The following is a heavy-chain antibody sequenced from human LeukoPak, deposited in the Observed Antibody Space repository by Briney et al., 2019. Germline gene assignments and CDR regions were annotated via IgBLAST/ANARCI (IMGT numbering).Heavy chain of an antibody. CDR3: ARVYSTGWYYFDD. V-gene: IGHV4-39*07. CDR2: IYYSGST. CDR1: GGSISSSSYY. J-gene: IGHJ4*02. D-gene: IGHD6-19*01. Sequence: SETLSLTCTVSGGSISSSSYYWGWIRQPPGKGLEWIGSIYYSGSTYYNPSLKSRVTISVDTSKNQFSLKLSSVTAADTAVYYCARVYSTGWYYFDDWGQGTLVTVSS.